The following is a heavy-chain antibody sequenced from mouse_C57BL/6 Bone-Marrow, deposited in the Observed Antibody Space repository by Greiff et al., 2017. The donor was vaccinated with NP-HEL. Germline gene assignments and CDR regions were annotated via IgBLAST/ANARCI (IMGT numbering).Heavy chain of an antibody. CDR3: ARWSSNLYAMDY. CDR2: IHPNSGSS. J-gene: IGHJ4*01. CDR1: GYTFTSYW. Sequence: VQLQQPGAELVKPGASVKLSCKASGYTFTSYWMHWVKQRPGQGLEWIGMIHPNSGSSNYNEKFKSKATLTVDKSSSTAYIQLSSLTSKDSAVYYCARWSSNLYAMDYWGQGTSVTVSS. V-gene: IGHV1-64*01. D-gene: IGHD2-5*01.